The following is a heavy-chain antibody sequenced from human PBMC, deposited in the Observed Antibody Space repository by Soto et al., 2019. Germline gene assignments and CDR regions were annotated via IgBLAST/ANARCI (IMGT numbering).Heavy chain of an antibody. Sequence: SETLSLTCAVSGGSISSGGYSWSWIRQPPGKGLEWIGYIYQSGSTYYNPSLKSRVTISVDRSRNQFSLKLSPVTAADTAVYFCATQSYSNSGAYYYYAMDVWGQGTTVTVSS. D-gene: IGHD4-4*01. CDR3: ATQSYSNSGAYYYYAMDV. V-gene: IGHV4-30-2*01. CDR1: GGSISSGGYS. J-gene: IGHJ6*02. CDR2: IYQSGST.